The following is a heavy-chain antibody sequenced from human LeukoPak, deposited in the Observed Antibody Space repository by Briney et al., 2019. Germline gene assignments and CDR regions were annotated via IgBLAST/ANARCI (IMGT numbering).Heavy chain of an antibody. D-gene: IGHD2-2*01. CDR1: GGTFSSYA. CDR2: IIPIFGTA. V-gene: IGHV1-69*13. Sequence: SVKVSCKASGGTFSSYAISWVRQAPGQGLEWMGGIIPIFGTANYAQKFQGRVTITADESTSTAYMELSSLRSEDTAVYYCARSSESERYCSSTSCYGYYYYGMDVWGQGTTVTVSS. J-gene: IGHJ6*02. CDR3: ARSSESERYCSSTSCYGYYYYGMDV.